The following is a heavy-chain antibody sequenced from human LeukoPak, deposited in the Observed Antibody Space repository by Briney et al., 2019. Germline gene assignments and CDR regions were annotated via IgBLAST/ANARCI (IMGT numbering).Heavy chain of an antibody. CDR2: IYTSGST. CDR3: ARERRYYYDSSSNWFDP. Sequence: PSETLSLTCTVSGGSISSYYWSWIRQPAGKGLEWIGRIYTSGSTNYTPSLKSRVTMSVDTSKNQFSLKLSSVTAADTAVYYCARERRYYYDSSSNWFDPWGQGTLVTVSS. D-gene: IGHD3-22*01. CDR1: GGSISSYY. V-gene: IGHV4-4*07. J-gene: IGHJ5*02.